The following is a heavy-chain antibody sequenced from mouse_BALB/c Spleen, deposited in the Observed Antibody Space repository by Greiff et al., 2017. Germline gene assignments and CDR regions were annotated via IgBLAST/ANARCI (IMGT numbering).Heavy chain of an antibody. CDR3: ARERYDGAMDY. D-gene: IGHD2-14*01. V-gene: IGHV1-14*01. Sequence: EVKLLESGPELVKPGASVKMSCKASGYTFTSYVMHWVKQKPGQGLEWIGYINPYNDGTKYNEKFKGKATLTSDKSSSTAYMELSSLTSEDSAVYYCARERYDGAMDYWGQGTSVTVSS. CDR2: INPYNDGT. CDR1: GYTFTSYV. J-gene: IGHJ4*01.